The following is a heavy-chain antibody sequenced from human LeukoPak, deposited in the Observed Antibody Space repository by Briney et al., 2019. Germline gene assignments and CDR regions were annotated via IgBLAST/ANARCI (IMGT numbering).Heavy chain of an antibody. J-gene: IGHJ4*02. CDR2: IYYSGST. CDR1: GGSISSSSYY. D-gene: IGHD3-3*01. Sequence: SETLSLTCTVSGGSISSSSYYWGWIRQPPGKGLEWIGSIYYSGSTYYNPSLKSRVTISVDTSKSQSSLKLSSVTAADTAVYYCARQRYDFWSGYYSYWGQGTLVTVSS. CDR3: ARQRYDFWSGYYSY. V-gene: IGHV4-39*01.